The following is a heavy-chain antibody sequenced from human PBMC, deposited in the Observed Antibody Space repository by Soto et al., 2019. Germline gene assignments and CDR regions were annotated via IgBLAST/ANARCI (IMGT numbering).Heavy chain of an antibody. CDR2: ISSSTSYV. J-gene: IGHJ5*01. CDR1: GFTFSRYG. D-gene: IGHD2-2*01. V-gene: IGHV3-21*06. Sequence: GGSLRLSCAASGFTFSRYGMNWLRQAPGKGLEWVASISSSTSYVYYADSVRGRFSTSRDNAKNILYLEMYALRSEDTAVYYCARDPSEGRVGNWFESWGQETLVTVSS. CDR3: ARDPSEGRVGNWFES.